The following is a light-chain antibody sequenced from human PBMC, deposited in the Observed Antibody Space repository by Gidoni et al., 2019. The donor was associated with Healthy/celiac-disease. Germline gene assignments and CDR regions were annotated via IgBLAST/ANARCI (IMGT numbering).Light chain of an antibody. CDR2: AAS. CDR1: QGISIW. CDR3: QQANSFPQT. Sequence: DIQMTQSPSSVSASVGDRVTITCRASQGISIWLAWYQQKPGKAPKLLIYAASSLQSGVPSRFSGSGSGTDFTLTISSLLPEDFATYYCQQANSFPQTFXQXTRLEIK. J-gene: IGKJ5*01. V-gene: IGKV1-12*01.